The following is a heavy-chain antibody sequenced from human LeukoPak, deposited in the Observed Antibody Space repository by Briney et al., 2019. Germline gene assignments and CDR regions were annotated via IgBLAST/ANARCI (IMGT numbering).Heavy chain of an antibody. CDR1: GYTFTGYY. J-gene: IGHJ5*02. D-gene: IGHD3-22*01. Sequence: ASVKVSCKASGYTFTGYYMHWVRQAPGQGLEWMGWINPNSGGTNYAQKFQGRVTMTRDTSISTAYMELSRLRSDDTAVYYCARGKYYYDSSGYIRFDPWGQGTLVTVSS. CDR2: INPNSGGT. V-gene: IGHV1-2*02. CDR3: ARGKYYYDSSGYIRFDP.